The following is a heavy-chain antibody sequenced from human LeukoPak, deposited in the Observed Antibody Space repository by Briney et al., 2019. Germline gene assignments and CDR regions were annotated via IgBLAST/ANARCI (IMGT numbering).Heavy chain of an antibody. V-gene: IGHV3-48*01. J-gene: IGHJ4*02. CDR1: GFTFSSYS. Sequence: GGSLRLSCAASGFTFSSYSMNWVRQAPGKGLEWVSYISSSSSTTYYADSVKGRFTISRDNSKNTLYLQMNSLRAEDTAVYYCAKGRSSSWASGLDYWGQGTLVTVSS. D-gene: IGHD6-13*01. CDR2: ISSSSSTT. CDR3: AKGRSSSWASGLDY.